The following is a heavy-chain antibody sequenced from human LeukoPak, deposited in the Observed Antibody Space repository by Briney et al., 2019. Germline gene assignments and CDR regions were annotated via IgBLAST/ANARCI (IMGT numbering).Heavy chain of an antibody. CDR3: AKFALRYCSGGSCHPFDY. CDR1: GITIRNYG. Sequence: GGSLRLSCAASGITIRNYGMTWIRQAPGKGLEWVSYISSSGSTIYYADSVKGRFTISRDNSKNTLYLQMNSLRAEDTAVYYCAKFALRYCSGGSCHPFDYWGQGTLVTVSS. D-gene: IGHD2-15*01. CDR2: ISSSGSTI. J-gene: IGHJ4*02. V-gene: IGHV3-48*01.